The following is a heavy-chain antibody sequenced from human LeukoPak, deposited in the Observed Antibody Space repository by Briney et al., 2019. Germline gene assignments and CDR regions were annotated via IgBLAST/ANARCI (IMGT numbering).Heavy chain of an antibody. CDR2: ISISGSKT. CDR3: ANEIRPNDY. D-gene: IGHD4-17*01. CDR1: EFDFSSHA. V-gene: IGHV3-23*01. Sequence: GGSLRLSCAASEFDFSSHAMTWVRQAPGKGLEWVPAISISGSKTYYADSVKGRFTISRDNSKNTLYLQMSSLRAEDTAVYYCANEIRPNDYWGQGTQVTVSS. J-gene: IGHJ4*02.